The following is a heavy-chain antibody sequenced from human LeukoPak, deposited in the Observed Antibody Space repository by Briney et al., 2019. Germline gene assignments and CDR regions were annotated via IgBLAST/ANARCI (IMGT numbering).Heavy chain of an antibody. CDR1: GFTFSSYS. CDR3: ARVGYSYGGRAGY. Sequence: GGSLRLSCAASGFTFSSYSMNWVRQAPGKGLEWVSSISSSSYIYYADSVKGRFTISRDNAKNSLYLQMNSLRAEDTAVYYCARVGYSYGGRAGYWGQGTLVTVSS. CDR2: ISSSSYI. V-gene: IGHV3-21*01. J-gene: IGHJ4*02. D-gene: IGHD5-18*01.